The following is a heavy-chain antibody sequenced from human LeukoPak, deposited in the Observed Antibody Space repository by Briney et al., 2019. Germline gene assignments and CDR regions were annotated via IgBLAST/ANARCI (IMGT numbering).Heavy chain of an antibody. CDR3: ARDLGVLRYFDWLPVPFDY. J-gene: IGHJ4*02. D-gene: IGHD3-9*01. V-gene: IGHV3-9*01. CDR2: ISWNSGSI. CDR1: GFTFDDYA. Sequence: GRSLRLSCAASGFTFDDYAMHWVRQAPGKGLEWVSGISWNSGSIGYADSVKGRFTISRDNAKNSLYLQMNSLRAEDTAVYYCARDLGVLRYFDWLPVPFDYWGQGTLVTVSS.